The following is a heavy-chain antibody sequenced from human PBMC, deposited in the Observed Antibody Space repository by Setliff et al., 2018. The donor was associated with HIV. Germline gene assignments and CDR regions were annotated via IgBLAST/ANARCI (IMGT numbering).Heavy chain of an antibody. CDR2: IIHTGST. J-gene: IGHJ6*02. V-gene: IGHV4-34*01. CDR3: ARGRSCSSSSCYLVYYYYGMDV. Sequence: SETLSLTCAVHGGSFSGYYWSWIRQPPGKGLEWIGEIIHTGSTNYNPSLKSRVTISVDTSKNQFSLRLSSVTAADTAVYYCARGRSCSSSSCYLVYYYYGMDVWGHGSTVTVSS. D-gene: IGHD2-2*01. CDR1: GGSFSGYY.